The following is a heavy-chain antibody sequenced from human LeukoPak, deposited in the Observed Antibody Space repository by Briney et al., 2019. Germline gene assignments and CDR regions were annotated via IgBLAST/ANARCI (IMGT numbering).Heavy chain of an antibody. CDR3: AKFPYSSGWATDY. CDR1: GITFSVYD. V-gene: IGHV3-30*02. J-gene: IGHJ4*02. CDR2: IRYDGGNK. D-gene: IGHD6-19*01. Sequence: GGSLRLSCAASGITFSVYDMHWVRQALGKGLEWVAFIRYDGGNKSYADSVKGRFTTSRDNSKNTLYLQMNSLRAEDTAVYYCAKFPYSSGWATDYWGQGSLVTVSS.